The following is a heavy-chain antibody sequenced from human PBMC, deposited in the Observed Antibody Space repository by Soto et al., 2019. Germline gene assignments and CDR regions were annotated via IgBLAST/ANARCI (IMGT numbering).Heavy chain of an antibody. CDR1: GGTFSSYA. CDR2: IIPIFGTA. D-gene: IGHD4-17*01. Sequence: ASVQVSSKASGGTFSSYAISWVRQAPGQGLEWMGGIIPIFGTANYAQKFQGRVTITADESTSTAYMELSSLRSEDTAVYYCARTLYGDNVDYWGQGTLVTVSS. CDR3: ARTLYGDNVDY. V-gene: IGHV1-69*13. J-gene: IGHJ4*02.